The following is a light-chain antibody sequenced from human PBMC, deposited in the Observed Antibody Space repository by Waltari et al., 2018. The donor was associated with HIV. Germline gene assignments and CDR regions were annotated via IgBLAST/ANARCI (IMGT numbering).Light chain of an antibody. CDR2: EVF. CDR1: STEIRAYEY. CDR3: SSYTTTNTII. J-gene: IGLJ2*01. V-gene: IGLV2-14*03. Sequence: QSALPPPASASAPPRPSITISCTGTSTEIRAYEYLSWYRQPPDKAPQLLIYEVFYRPSVVSHRFSGSKSGNTASLTSSGLQAEDEAVYSCSSYTTTNTIIFGGGTKLTVL.